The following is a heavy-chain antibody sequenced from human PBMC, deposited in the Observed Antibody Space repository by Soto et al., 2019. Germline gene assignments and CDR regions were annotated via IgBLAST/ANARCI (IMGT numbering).Heavy chain of an antibody. J-gene: IGHJ4*02. V-gene: IGHV1-18*03. CDR2: ISASNGDT. CDR3: ARDGGTYRPTIGGLCVI. Sequence: QLVQSGAEVKKPGASVKVSCKASGYTFSSYAISWLRQAPGQGLEWMAWISASNGDTNYPYKFQDRVTVTTDTSTSTAYMDMRTLRSDDMAVYYCARDGGTYRPTIGGLCVIWGQGTLVTVSS. CDR1: GYTFSSYA. D-gene: IGHD1-26*01.